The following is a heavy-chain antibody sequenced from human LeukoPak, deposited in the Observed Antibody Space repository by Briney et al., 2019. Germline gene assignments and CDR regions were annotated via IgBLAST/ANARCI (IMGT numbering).Heavy chain of an antibody. Sequence: GASVKVSCKSSGYTFTDFYIHWLRQAPRQGLEWMGWINPNGGGTNYAQKFQGSVTMTRDTSISTAYMELSRLTSDDTAVYSCARGSASGSRYPFDYWGQGTLVSVSS. CDR2: INPNGGGT. CDR3: ARGSASGSRYPFDY. CDR1: GYTFTDFY. D-gene: IGHD3-10*01. J-gene: IGHJ4*02. V-gene: IGHV1-2*02.